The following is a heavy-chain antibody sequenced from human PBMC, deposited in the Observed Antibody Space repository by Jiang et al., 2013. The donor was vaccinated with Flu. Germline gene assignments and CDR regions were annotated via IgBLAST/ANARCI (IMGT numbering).Heavy chain of an antibody. CDR1: GYTFTDYY. CDR2: INSNSGDT. J-gene: IGHJ4*02. D-gene: IGHD1-1*01. CDR3: ARGYTDSVAGLYNFDK. Sequence: EVKKPGASVKVSCKASGYTFTDYYLHWVRQAPGRGLEWMGRINSNSGDTLFAPKFQGSVTMTRDTSISTAYMELNRLTFDDTAVYYCARGYTDSVAGLYNFDKWGQGTLVTVSS. V-gene: IGHV1-2*06.